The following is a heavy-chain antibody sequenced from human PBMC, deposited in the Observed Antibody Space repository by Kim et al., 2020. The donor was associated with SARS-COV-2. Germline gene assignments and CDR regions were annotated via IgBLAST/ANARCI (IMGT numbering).Heavy chain of an antibody. CDR2: ISSSSSYI. Sequence: GGSLRLSCAASGFTFSSYSMNWVRQAPGKGLEWVSSISSSSSYIYYADSVKGRFTISRDNAKNSLYLQMNSLRAEDTAVYYCARDLPDRWWGKYMDVWGQGTTVTVSS. CDR1: GFTFSSYS. CDR3: ARDLPDRWWGKYMDV. V-gene: IGHV3-21*01. D-gene: IGHD2-15*01. J-gene: IGHJ6*02.